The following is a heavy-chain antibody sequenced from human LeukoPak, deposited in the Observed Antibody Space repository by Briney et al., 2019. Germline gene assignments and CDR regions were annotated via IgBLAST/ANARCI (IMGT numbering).Heavy chain of an antibody. Sequence: ASVKVSCKASGYTFTGYYMHWVRQAPGQGLEWMGRINPSSGGTNYAQKFQGRVTMTRDTSISTAYMELSRLRSDDTAVYYCAGIAAADLPDYWGQGTLVTVSS. V-gene: IGHV1-2*06. CDR2: INPSSGGT. J-gene: IGHJ4*02. CDR1: GYTFTGYY. CDR3: AGIAAADLPDY. D-gene: IGHD6-13*01.